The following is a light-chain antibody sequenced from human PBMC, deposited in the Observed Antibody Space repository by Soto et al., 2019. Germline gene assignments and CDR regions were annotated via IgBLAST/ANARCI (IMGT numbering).Light chain of an antibody. CDR3: RQYSRSPRT. J-gene: IGKJ1*01. Sequence: EIVLTQSPGTLSLSPGERATLSCRASQSVTSNYLAWYQQKPGQAPRLLIYGASNRATGIPDRFSGSGSETDFTLTIRRLEPEDFAVYYCRQYSRSPRTFGQGTKVEIK. CDR2: GAS. CDR1: QSVTSNY. V-gene: IGKV3-20*01.